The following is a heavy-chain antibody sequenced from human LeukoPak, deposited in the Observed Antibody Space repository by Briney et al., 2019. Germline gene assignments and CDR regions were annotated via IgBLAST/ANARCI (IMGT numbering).Heavy chain of an antibody. J-gene: IGHJ3*02. D-gene: IGHD3-22*01. CDR3: ARESYYDSSGFDGAFDI. CDR2: ISSNGGST. Sequence: QPGGSLRLSCAASGFTFSSYAMHWVRQAPGKGLEYVSAISSNGGSTYYANSVKGRFTISRDNSKNTLYLQMGSLRAEDMAVYYCARESYYDSSGFDGAFDIWGQVTMVTVSS. V-gene: IGHV3-64*01. CDR1: GFTFSSYA.